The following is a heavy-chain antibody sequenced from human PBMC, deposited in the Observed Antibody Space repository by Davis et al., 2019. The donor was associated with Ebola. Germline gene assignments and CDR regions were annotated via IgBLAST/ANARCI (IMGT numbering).Heavy chain of an antibody. CDR2: INPHNGNT. J-gene: IGHJ4*02. Sequence: ASVKVSCKASGYTFTSYAINWVRQAPGQGLEWMGWINPHNGNTNYAQNVQGRVTMTTDTSTSTAYMEVGSLRSDDTAVYYCARAQFPTTSDHWGQGTLVTVSS. D-gene: IGHD1-1*01. V-gene: IGHV1-18*01. CDR1: GYTFTSYA. CDR3: ARAQFPTTSDH.